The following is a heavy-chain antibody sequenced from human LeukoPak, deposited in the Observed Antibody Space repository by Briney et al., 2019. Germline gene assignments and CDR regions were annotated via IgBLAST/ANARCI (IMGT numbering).Heavy chain of an antibody. D-gene: IGHD2-21*02. Sequence: GGSLRLSCAASGFTFSSYWMSWVRQAPGKGLEWVAVISYDGSNKYYADSVKGRFTISRDNSKNTLYLQMNSLRAEDTAVYYCAKDQAVVVTAIFDYWGQGTLVTVSS. CDR2: ISYDGSNK. V-gene: IGHV3-30*18. CDR1: GFTFSSYW. J-gene: IGHJ4*02. CDR3: AKDQAVVVTAIFDY.